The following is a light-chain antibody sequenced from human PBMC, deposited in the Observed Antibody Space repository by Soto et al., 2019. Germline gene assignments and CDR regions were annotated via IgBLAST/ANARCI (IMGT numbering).Light chain of an antibody. CDR1: SSDIGGYNY. CDR2: AVS. Sequence: QSALTQPASVSGSPGQSITISCTGTSSDIGGYNYVSWYQQYPGKAPRLLIYAVSNRPSGVSDRFSGPKSGNTASLTISGLQAEDEAHYYCCSYGGRILVIFGEGTKLTVL. J-gene: IGLJ2*01. V-gene: IGLV2-14*01. CDR3: CSYGGRILVI.